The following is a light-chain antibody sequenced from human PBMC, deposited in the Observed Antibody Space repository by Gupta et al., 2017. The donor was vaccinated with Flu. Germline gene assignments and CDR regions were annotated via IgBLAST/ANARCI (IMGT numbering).Light chain of an antibody. Sequence: QLVLPHSPSASASLGASVKLTCTLSSGHSSYTIAWHQQQPEKGPRYLMKLNSDGSHSNGDGIPDRFSGSSSGAERYLTIASLQAEDEDDYDCQTWGTVIRVFGGGTKLTVL. J-gene: IGLJ3*02. CDR1: SGHSSYT. CDR2: LNSDGSH. V-gene: IGLV4-69*01. CDR3: QTWGTVIRV.